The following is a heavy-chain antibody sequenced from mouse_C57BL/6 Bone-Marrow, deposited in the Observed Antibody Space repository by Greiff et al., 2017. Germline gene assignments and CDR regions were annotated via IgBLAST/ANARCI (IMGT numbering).Heavy chain of an antibody. CDR3: SRYYCGIYYDV. V-gene: IGHV5-16*01. CDR2: INYDGSST. J-gene: IGHJ1*03. D-gene: IGHD1-1*01. CDR1: GFTFSDYY. Sequence: EVQRVESEGGLVQPGSSMKLSCTASGFTFSDYYMAWVRQVPEKGLEWVANINYDGSSTYYLDSLNGRFIISRVNAKNILYLQISRLKSENTATYDCSRYYCGIYYDVVGRGTAVTVSA.